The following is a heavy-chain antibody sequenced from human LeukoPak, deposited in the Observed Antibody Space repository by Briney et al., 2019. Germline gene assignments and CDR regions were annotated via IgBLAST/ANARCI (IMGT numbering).Heavy chain of an antibody. CDR1: GFTFSSFP. J-gene: IGHJ4*02. CDR3: ARAKYSSGWYVDY. V-gene: IGHV3-30-3*01. D-gene: IGHD6-19*01. CDR2: ISYDGSSK. Sequence: GGSLRLSCAASGFTFSSFPMHWVRQAPGKGLEWVAVISYDGSSKYYTDSVKGRFTISRDNSKNTLYLQMNSLRVEDAAVYYCARAKYSSGWYVDYWGQGTLVTVSS.